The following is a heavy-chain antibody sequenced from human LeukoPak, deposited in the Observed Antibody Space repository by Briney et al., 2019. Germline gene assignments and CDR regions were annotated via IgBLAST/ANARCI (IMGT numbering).Heavy chain of an antibody. J-gene: IGHJ3*02. Sequence: GESLKISCKGSGYSFTSYWISWVRQMPGKGPEWMGRIDPSDSYTNYSPSFQGHVTISADKSISTAYLQWSSLKASDTAMYYCARRGEYYDILTGYYSGAFDIWGQGTMVTVSS. CDR1: GYSFTSYW. V-gene: IGHV5-10-1*01. CDR2: IDPSDSYT. CDR3: ARRGEYYDILTGYYSGAFDI. D-gene: IGHD3-9*01.